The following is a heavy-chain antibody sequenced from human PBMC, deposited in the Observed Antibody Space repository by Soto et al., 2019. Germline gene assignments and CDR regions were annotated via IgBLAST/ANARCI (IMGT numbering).Heavy chain of an antibody. CDR3: ATCFTEGGSGYLYYYYGMDV. V-gene: IGHV3-21*01. D-gene: IGHD3-3*01. J-gene: IGHJ6*02. CDR2: ISSSSSYI. CDR1: GFTFSSYS. Sequence: GGSLRLSCAASGFTFSSYSMNWVRQAPGKGLEWVSSISSSSSYIYYADSVKGRFTISRDNAKNSLYLQMNSLRAEDTAVYYCATCFTEGGSGYLYYYYGMDVWGQGTTVTDSS.